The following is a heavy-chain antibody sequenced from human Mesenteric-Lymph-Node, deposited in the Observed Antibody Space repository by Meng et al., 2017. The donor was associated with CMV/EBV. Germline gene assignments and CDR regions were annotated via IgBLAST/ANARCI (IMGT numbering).Heavy chain of an antibody. CDR1: DGSFSAYS. V-gene: IGHV4-34*01. J-gene: IGHJ4*02. Sequence: TLSLTCVVYDGSFSAYSRGWNRQSPGKGLEWIGEINHGGGTSYNPSLQSRVTMSVDPSKNQFSLKLTSVTDADTAVYYCAKGPPHSYWGQGTLVTVSS. CDR3: AKGPPHSY. CDR2: INHGGGT.